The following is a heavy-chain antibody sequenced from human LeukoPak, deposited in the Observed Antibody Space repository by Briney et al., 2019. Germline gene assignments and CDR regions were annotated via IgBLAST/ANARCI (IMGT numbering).Heavy chain of an antibody. J-gene: IGHJ6*03. CDR3: GGPNYYYMDV. Sequence: SETLSLTCTVSNGSISGSGYYWGWIRQPPGKGLEWIGGIYYSGTTYYNPSLESRITISVDTSKNQFSLKVRSVTAADTAAYYCGGPNYYYMDVWGKGTTVTVSS. CDR1: NGSISGSGYY. CDR2: IYYSGTT. V-gene: IGHV4-39*01.